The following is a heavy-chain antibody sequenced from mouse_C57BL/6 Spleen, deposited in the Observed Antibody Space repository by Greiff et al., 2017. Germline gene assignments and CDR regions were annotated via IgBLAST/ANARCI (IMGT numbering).Heavy chain of an antibody. J-gene: IGHJ2*01. D-gene: IGHD2-2*01. CDR1: GFTFSDYG. Sequence: EVHLVESGGGLVKPGGSLKLSCAASGFTFSDYGMHWVRQAPEKGLEWVAYISSGSSTIYYADTVKGRFTISRDNAKNTLFLQMTSLRSEDTAMYYCARGWLRGYFDYWGQGTTLTVSS. CDR3: ARGWLRGYFDY. V-gene: IGHV5-17*01. CDR2: ISSGSSTI.